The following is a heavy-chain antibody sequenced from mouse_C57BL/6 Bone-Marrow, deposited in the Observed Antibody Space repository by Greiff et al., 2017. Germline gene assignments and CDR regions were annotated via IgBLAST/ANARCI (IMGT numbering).Heavy chain of an antibody. V-gene: IGHV1-50*01. Sequence: QVQLQQPGAEFVKPGASVKLSCKASGYTFTSYWMQWVKQRPGQGLEWIGEIDPTDSYTNYNQKFKGKVTLTVDTSSSTIYMQLSSLTSEDSAVYYCARLDSNFAMDYWGQGTSVTVSS. D-gene: IGHD2-5*01. J-gene: IGHJ4*01. CDR2: IDPTDSYT. CDR3: ARLDSNFAMDY. CDR1: GYTFTSYW.